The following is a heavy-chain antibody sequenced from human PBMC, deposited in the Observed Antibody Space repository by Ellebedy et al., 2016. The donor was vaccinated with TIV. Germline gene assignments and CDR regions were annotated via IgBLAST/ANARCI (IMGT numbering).Heavy chain of an antibody. D-gene: IGHD5-18*01. V-gene: IGHV1-18*04. CDR1: GYKLLNYG. CDR2: ISSHNGNS. J-gene: IGHJ4*02. CDR3: ARTRYSSSWPDF. Sequence: AASVKVSCKASGYKLLNYGYTWVRQAPGQGLEWVGYISSHNGNSNYGKNFEGRVTMTTDRPTATVFMELGSLRSDDTAMYYCARTRYSSSWPDFWGQGTLVTVSS.